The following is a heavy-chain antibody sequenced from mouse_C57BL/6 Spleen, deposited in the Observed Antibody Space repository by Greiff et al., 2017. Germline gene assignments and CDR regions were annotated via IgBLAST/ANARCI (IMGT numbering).Heavy chain of an antibody. CDR1: GYTFTSYT. Sequence: QVQLQQSGAELARPGASVKMSCKASGYTFTSYTMHWVKQRPGQGLEWIGYLNPSSGYTKYNQKFKDKATLTADKSSSTAYMQLSSLTSEDSAVYYCARGYGSSYGWYFDVWGTGTTVTGSS. V-gene: IGHV1-4*01. D-gene: IGHD1-1*01. CDR2: LNPSSGYT. J-gene: IGHJ1*03. CDR3: ARGYGSSYGWYFDV.